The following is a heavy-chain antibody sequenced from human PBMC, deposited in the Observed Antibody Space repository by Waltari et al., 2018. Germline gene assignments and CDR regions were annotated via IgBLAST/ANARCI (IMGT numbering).Heavy chain of an antibody. J-gene: IGHJ3*01. CDR1: GGSITSNRHY. V-gene: IGHV4-39*02. D-gene: IGHD5-12*01. CDR2: MSYKGAT. CDR3: ATYIGASIGTAAFDV. Sequence: QLQLQESGPGLGKPSETLSLTCIVSGGSITSNRHYWAWIRQPPGQGLEWIGTMSYKGATYRSPSLKSRVTVSRDTSKNHLSLTLGSVTAADTAVYYCATYIGASIGTAAFDVWGQGTMVTVSS.